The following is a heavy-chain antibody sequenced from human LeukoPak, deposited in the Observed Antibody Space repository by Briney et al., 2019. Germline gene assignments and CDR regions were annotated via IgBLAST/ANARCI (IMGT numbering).Heavy chain of an antibody. Sequence: GGSLRLSCAASGFNFGEFWMAWVRQTPGKGLEWVADIKEDGSEEFYVDSVKGRFTISRDNAKNSLYLQMNSLRAEDTALYHCASSSSRYYYYYMDVWGKGTTVTVSS. D-gene: IGHD6-6*01. V-gene: IGHV3-7*03. CDR1: GFNFGEFW. J-gene: IGHJ6*03. CDR2: IKEDGSEE. CDR3: ASSSSRYYYYYMDV.